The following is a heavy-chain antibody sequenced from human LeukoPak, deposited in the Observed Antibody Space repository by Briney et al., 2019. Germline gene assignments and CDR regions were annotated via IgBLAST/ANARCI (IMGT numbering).Heavy chain of an antibody. V-gene: IGHV4-59*12. CDR3: ARERTSCTNGVCRTPRWFDP. J-gene: IGHJ5*02. CDR2: IYYSGTT. D-gene: IGHD2-8*01. Sequence: PSETLSLTCTVSGGSISSYYWSWIRQPPGKGLEWIGYIYYSGTTNYSPSLKSRVTMSVDTSKNQFSLKLSSVTAADTAVYYCARERTSCTNGVCRTPRWFDPWGQGILVTVSS. CDR1: GGSISSYY.